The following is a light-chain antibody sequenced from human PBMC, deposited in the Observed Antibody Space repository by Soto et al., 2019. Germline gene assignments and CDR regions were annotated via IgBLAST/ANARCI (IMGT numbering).Light chain of an antibody. CDR2: GAS. Sequence: EIVLTQSPGTLSLSPGERATLSCRASQSVSSSYLAWYQQKPGQAPSLPLWGASSRATGIPDRFSGSGSGTDFTITIIRLEPEDVAVYYCQQYGSSPPITFGQGTRLEIK. CDR1: QSVSSSY. J-gene: IGKJ5*01. V-gene: IGKV3-20*01. CDR3: QQYGSSPPIT.